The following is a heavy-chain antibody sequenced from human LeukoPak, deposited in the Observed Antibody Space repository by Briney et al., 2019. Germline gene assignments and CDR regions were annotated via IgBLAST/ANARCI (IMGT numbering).Heavy chain of an antibody. Sequence: PGGSLRLSCAASGFTFSSYAMSWVRQAPGKGLEWVSGISGSGGSTYYAASVKGRFTISRDNSKNTLYLQMNSLRAEDTAVYYCAKSFYYNSGSWGIFDYWGQGTLVTVSS. V-gene: IGHV3-23*01. J-gene: IGHJ4*02. CDR3: AKSFYYNSGSWGIFDY. CDR2: ISGSGGST. D-gene: IGHD3-10*01. CDR1: GFTFSSYA.